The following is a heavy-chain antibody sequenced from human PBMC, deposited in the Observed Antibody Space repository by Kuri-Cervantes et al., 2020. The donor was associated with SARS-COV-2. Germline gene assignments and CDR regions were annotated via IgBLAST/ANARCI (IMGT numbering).Heavy chain of an antibody. CDR1: GGSISSGGYY. Sequence: SETLSLTCTVSGGSISSGGYYWSWIRQPPGKGLEWIGYIYHRGSTYYNPSLKSRVTISVDRSKNQFSLKLSSVTAADTAVYYCARLPRYSTLESSPDYWGQGTLVTVSS. CDR2: IYHRGST. CDR3: ARLPRYSTLESSPDY. D-gene: IGHD5/OR15-5a*01. V-gene: IGHV4-30-2*01. J-gene: IGHJ4*02.